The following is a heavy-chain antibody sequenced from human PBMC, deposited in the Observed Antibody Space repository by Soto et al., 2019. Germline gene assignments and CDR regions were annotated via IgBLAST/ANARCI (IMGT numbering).Heavy chain of an antibody. J-gene: IGHJ5*02. D-gene: IGHD2-21*01. V-gene: IGHV1-69*13. CDR2: IIPIFGTA. Sequence: ASVKVSCKASGGTFSSYAISWVRQAPGQGLEWMGGIIPIFGTANYAQKFQGRVTITADESTSTAYMELTRLTSDDTAVYYCARPFCGTNSCHNWFGPWGQGTLVTVSS. CDR3: ARPFCGTNSCHNWFGP. CDR1: GGTFSSYA.